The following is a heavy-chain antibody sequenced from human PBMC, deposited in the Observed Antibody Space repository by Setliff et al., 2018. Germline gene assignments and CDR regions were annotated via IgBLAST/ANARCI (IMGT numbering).Heavy chain of an antibody. CDR3: TRRWNFGPYGSGIHDGFDM. V-gene: IGHV4-34*01. CDR1: DGSFSDYY. Sequence: SETLSLTCAVYDGSFSDYYWSWIRQPPGKGLEWIGEINHYGSTSYKSSLKSRVTISVDTSKTQFSLKLSSVTAADTAVYYCTRRWNFGPYGSGIHDGFDMWGQGTMVTVSS. D-gene: IGHD3-10*01. CDR2: INHYGST. J-gene: IGHJ3*02.